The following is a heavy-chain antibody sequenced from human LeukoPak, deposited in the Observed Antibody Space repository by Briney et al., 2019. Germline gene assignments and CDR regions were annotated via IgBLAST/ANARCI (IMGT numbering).Heavy chain of an antibody. D-gene: IGHD2-15*01. CDR2: IYYSGST. V-gene: IGHV4-59*08. Sequence: SETLSLTCTVSNGSISSYYWSWIRQPPGKGLEWIGYIYYSGSTNYNPSLKSRVTISVDTSKNQFSLKLSSVTAADTAVYYCASMASGPPSGYFDYWGQGTLVTVSS. J-gene: IGHJ4*02. CDR1: NGSISSYY. CDR3: ASMASGPPSGYFDY.